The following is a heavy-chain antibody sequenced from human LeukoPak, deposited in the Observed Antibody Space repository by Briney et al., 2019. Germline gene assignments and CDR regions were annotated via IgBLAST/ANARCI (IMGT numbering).Heavy chain of an antibody. J-gene: IGHJ3*02. CDR1: GYTFTSYG. Sequence: ASVKVSCKASGYTFTSYGISWVRQAPGQGLEWMGWISTYNGNTNYVQKVQGRVTVTTDTSTSTVYMELRSLRSDDTAVYYCARGDDAFDIWGQGTMVTVSS. V-gene: IGHV1-18*01. CDR3: ARGDDAFDI. CDR2: ISTYNGNT.